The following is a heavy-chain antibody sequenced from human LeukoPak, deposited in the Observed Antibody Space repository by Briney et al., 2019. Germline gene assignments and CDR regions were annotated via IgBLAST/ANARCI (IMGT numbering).Heavy chain of an antibody. CDR1: GFTVSSNY. Sequence: GGSLRLSCAASGFTVSSNYMSWVRQAPGKGLEWVSVIYSGGSTYYADSVKGRFTISRDNSKNTLYLQMNSLRAEDTAVYYCARSEMATILGFDYWGQGTLVTVSS. CDR3: ARSEMATILGFDY. V-gene: IGHV3-53*01. D-gene: IGHD5-24*01. J-gene: IGHJ4*02. CDR2: IYSGGST.